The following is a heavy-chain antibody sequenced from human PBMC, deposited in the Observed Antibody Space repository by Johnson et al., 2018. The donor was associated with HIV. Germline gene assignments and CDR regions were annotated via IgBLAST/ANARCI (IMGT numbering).Heavy chain of an antibody. V-gene: IGHV3-66*01. CDR2: IYSGDTT. Sequence: VQLVESGGGLVQPGGSLRLSCAASGFTVSSNYMRWVRQAPGKGLEWVSVIYSGDTTYYAESVQGRFTISRDNSKNTLYLQMSSLRAEDTAVYYCARAYSYGAFDIWGQGTMVTVSS. D-gene: IGHD5-18*01. J-gene: IGHJ3*02. CDR3: ARAYSYGAFDI. CDR1: GFTVSSNY.